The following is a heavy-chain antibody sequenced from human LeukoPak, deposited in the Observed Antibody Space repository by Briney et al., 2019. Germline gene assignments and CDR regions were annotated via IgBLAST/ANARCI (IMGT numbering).Heavy chain of an antibody. CDR2: IYHSGST. D-gene: IGHD1-26*01. CDR1: GGSFSGYY. Sequence: SETLSLTCAVYGGSFSGYYWSWIRQPPGKGLEWIGEIYHSGSTKCNPSLKSRVTISVDKSKNQFSLKLNSVTAADTAVYYCAREVGRGLFDYWGQGTLATVSS. J-gene: IGHJ4*02. CDR3: AREVGRGLFDY. V-gene: IGHV4-34*01.